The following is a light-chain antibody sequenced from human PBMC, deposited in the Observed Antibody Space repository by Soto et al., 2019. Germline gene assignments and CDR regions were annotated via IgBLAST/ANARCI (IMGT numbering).Light chain of an antibody. CDR3: CSYTGTTTPL. Sequence: NFMLTQPHSVSESPGKTVTISCTRSSGSIASNYVQWYQQRPGSAPTTVIYEDNQRPSGVPDRFSGSIDSSSNSASLTISGLQAEDEADYYCCSYTGTTTPLFGGGTKLTVL. J-gene: IGLJ2*01. CDR2: EDN. CDR1: SGSIASNY. V-gene: IGLV6-57*04.